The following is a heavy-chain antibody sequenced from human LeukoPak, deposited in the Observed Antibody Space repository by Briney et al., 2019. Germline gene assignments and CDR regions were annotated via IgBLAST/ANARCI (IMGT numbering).Heavy chain of an antibody. J-gene: IGHJ6*03. CDR3: ARCRIYGYVDYYYYMDV. D-gene: IGHD5-18*01. Sequence: PGGSLRLSCAASGFTFSSYWMSWVRQAPGKRLEWVSYISSSSSTIYYADSVKGRFTISRDNAKNSLYLQMNSLRAEDTAVYYCARCRIYGYVDYYYYMDVWGKGTTVTVSS. CDR2: ISSSSSTI. V-gene: IGHV3-48*01. CDR1: GFTFSSYW.